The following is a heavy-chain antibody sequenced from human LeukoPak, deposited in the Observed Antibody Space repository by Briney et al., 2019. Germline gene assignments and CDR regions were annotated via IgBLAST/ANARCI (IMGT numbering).Heavy chain of an antibody. J-gene: IGHJ3*02. CDR3: AHPPLMYEGAFDI. CDR1: GFSRTPSGVG. Sequence: SGPTLVNPTQTLTLTCTFSGFSRTPSGVGVGWIRQPPGKALEWLALIYWYDEKRYTPSLTNRLTITKDTSKNQVPLIMTNMDPVDTATYYCAHPPLMYEGAFDIWGRGTMVTVSS. D-gene: IGHD2-8*01. CDR2: IYWYDEK. V-gene: IGHV2-5*01.